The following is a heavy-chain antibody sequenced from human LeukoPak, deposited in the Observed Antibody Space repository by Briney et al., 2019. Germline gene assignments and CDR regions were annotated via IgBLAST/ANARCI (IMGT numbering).Heavy chain of an antibody. Sequence: GGSLRLSCAASGFIFSSYSMSWVRQAPGKGLEWLSYISSSNHAIYYADSVKGRFTISRDNAKNSLFLQMNSLRDEDTAVYYCARGDYALGYFDYWGQGALVTVSS. D-gene: IGHD3-16*01. J-gene: IGHJ4*02. V-gene: IGHV3-48*02. CDR2: ISSSNHAI. CDR3: ARGDYALGYFDY. CDR1: GFIFSSYS.